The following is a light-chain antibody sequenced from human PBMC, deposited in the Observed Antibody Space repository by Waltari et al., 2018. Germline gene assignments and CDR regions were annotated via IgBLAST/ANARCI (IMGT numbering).Light chain of an antibody. Sequence: QLVLTQSPSASASLGASVKLTCTLSSGHSTNNIAWHQQQPEKGPRYLMKVNSDGSHSKGDQIPDRFSGSSSGAEHYLTISSLQSEDEADYYCQTGGHGTWVFGGGTKLTVL. CDR1: SGHSTNN. CDR2: VNSDGSH. V-gene: IGLV4-69*01. CDR3: QTGGHGTWV. J-gene: IGLJ3*02.